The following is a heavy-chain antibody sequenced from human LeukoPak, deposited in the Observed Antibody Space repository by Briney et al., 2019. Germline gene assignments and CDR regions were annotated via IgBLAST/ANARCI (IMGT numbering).Heavy chain of an antibody. CDR2: IKQDGSEK. D-gene: IGHD3-3*01. V-gene: IGHV3-7*01. Sequence: GGSLRLSCAASGFTFSRYWMSWVRQAPGKGLEWVANIKQDGSEKYYVDSVKVRFTISRDNAKNSLYLQMNSLRAEDTAIYYCARVSITIFGVIRYYMDVWGKGTTVTVSS. CDR3: ARVSITIFGVIRYYMDV. J-gene: IGHJ6*03. CDR1: GFTFSRYW.